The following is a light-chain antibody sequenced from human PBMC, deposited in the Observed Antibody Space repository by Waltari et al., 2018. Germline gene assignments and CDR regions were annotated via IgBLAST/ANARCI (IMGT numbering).Light chain of an antibody. J-gene: IGKJ1*01. V-gene: IGKV1-39*01. CDR1: QMIRNY. CDR3: QQSYGART. Sequence: DIQMTQSPSSLSASVGDRVTITCRASQMIRNYLNWYQKKPGKAPKLLIYAASSLQSGVPSRFRGSGSGTDFTLTINSLQPEDFATYFCQQSYGARTFGQGTKVEIK. CDR2: AAS.